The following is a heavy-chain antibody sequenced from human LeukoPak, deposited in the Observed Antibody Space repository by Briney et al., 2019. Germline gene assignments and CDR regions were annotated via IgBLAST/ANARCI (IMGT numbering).Heavy chain of an antibody. J-gene: IGHJ4*02. CDR3: ARGWWYDSSGYYSADDYYFDY. Sequence: ASVKVSCKASGYTFTGYYMHWVRQAPGQGLEWMGWINPNSGGTNYAQKFQGRVIMTRDTSISTAYMELSRLRSDDTAVYYCARGWWYDSSGYYSADDYYFDYWGQGTLVTVSS. D-gene: IGHD3-22*01. CDR1: GYTFTGYY. V-gene: IGHV1-2*02. CDR2: INPNSGGT.